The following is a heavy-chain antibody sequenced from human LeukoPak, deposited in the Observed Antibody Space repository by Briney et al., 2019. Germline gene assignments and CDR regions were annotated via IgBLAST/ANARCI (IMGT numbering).Heavy chain of an antibody. J-gene: IGHJ4*02. CDR1: GGSFSGYY. Sequence: SETLSLTCAVYGGSFSGYYWSWIRQPPGKGLEWIGEINHSGSTNYNPSLKSRVTISVDTSKNQFSLKLSSVTASDTAVYYCARGRLEGSSWYYFDYWGQGTLVTVSS. V-gene: IGHV4-34*01. CDR2: INHSGST. D-gene: IGHD6-13*01. CDR3: ARGRLEGSSWYYFDY.